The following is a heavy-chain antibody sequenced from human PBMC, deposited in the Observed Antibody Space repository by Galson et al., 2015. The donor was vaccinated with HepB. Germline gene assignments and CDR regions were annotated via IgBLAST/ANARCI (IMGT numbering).Heavy chain of an antibody. Sequence: SLRLSCAASGFTFSDYFMSWFRQAPGKGLEWVSYISSSSSTIYYADSVKGRFTISRDNAKNSLYLQMNSLRAEDTAVYYCASMGYCSGGSCPASVWGQGTLVTVSS. CDR1: GFTFSDYF. V-gene: IGHV3-11*01. CDR2: ISSSSSTI. CDR3: ASMGYCSGGSCPASV. J-gene: IGHJ4*02. D-gene: IGHD2-15*01.